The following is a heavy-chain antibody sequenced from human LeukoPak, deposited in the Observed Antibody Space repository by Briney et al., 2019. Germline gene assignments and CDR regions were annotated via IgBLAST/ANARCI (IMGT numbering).Heavy chain of an antibody. D-gene: IGHD3-9*01. CDR2: IYYSGTT. Sequence: KPSETLSLTCTVSGGSISSSTYYWGWIRQPPGKGLEWIGSIYYSGTTYYNPALKRRVTIFVDTSKTQFSLKLDSVTAADTAVYYCASGYFAADYWGQGTLVTVSS. V-gene: IGHV4-39*01. J-gene: IGHJ4*02. CDR3: ASGYFAADY. CDR1: GGSISSSTYY.